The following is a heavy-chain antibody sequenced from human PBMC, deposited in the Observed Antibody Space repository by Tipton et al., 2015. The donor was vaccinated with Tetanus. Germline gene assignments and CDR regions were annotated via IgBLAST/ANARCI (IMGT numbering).Heavy chain of an antibody. Sequence: SLRLSCAASGFTFSSYGMHWVRQAPGKGLEWVAVIWYDGSNKYYADSVKGRFTIPRDNSKNTLYLQMNSLRAEDTAVYYCARSQYPDYGGNSAADYWGQGTLVTVSS. J-gene: IGHJ4*02. CDR3: ARSQYPDYGGNSAADY. CDR2: IWYDGSNK. V-gene: IGHV3-33*01. D-gene: IGHD4-23*01. CDR1: GFTFSSYG.